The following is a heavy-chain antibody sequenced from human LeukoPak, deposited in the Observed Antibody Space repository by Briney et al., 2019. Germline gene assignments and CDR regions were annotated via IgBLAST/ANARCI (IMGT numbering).Heavy chain of an antibody. J-gene: IGHJ4*02. CDR3: ATNRYSSGWYSFDY. CDR2: FDPEDGET. Sequence: ASVKVSCKVSGYTLTELSMHWVRQAPGKGLEWMGGFDPEDGETIYAQKFQGRVTMTEDTSTDTAYMELSSLRSEDTAVYYCATNRYSSGWYSFDYWGQGTLVTASS. CDR1: GYTLTELS. D-gene: IGHD6-19*01. V-gene: IGHV1-24*01.